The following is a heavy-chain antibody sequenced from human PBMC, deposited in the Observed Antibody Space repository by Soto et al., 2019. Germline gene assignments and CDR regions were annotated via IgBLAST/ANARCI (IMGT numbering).Heavy chain of an antibody. V-gene: IGHV3-21*01. CDR3: ARSAGYCTDTSCEKGWFDS. CDR2: ISSSSAYK. Sequence: VQLVESGGGLVKPGGSLRLSCAGSGFMFSSYNMNWVRQAPGRVLEWVSFISSSSAYKYYEDAVKGRFTISRDNDKNSVYLQMNSLRAEDAGLYYCARSAGYCTDTSCEKGWFDSWGQGTWVTVSS. CDR1: GFMFSSYN. D-gene: IGHD2-8*02. J-gene: IGHJ5*01.